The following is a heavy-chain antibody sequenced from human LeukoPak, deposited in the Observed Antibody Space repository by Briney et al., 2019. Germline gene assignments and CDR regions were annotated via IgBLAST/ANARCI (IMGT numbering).Heavy chain of an antibody. J-gene: IGHJ4*02. V-gene: IGHV4-59*12. Sequence: SETLSLTCTVSGGSISSFYWSWIRQPPGKGLEWIGNIYYSGSTNYNPSLKSRVTISVDTSKNQFSLKLSSVTAADTAVYYCARSYPFDYDILTGYHNGHFDYWGQGTLVTVSS. D-gene: IGHD3-9*01. CDR1: GGSISSFY. CDR3: ARSYPFDYDILTGYHNGHFDY. CDR2: IYYSGST.